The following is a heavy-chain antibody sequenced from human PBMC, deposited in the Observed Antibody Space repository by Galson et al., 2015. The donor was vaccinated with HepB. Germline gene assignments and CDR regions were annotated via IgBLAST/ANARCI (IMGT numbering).Heavy chain of an antibody. CDR3: ARGDSGSFFGVYGMDV. J-gene: IGHJ6*02. D-gene: IGHD1-26*01. V-gene: IGHV1-69*02. Sequence: SCKASEDIFDIYTIAWLRQAPGQRLEWMGRLIPVLGVADHAQNFQDRITITADTSTTTVYLDVRNLTSDDTAVYFCARGDSGSFFGVYGMDVWGQGSPISVS. CDR1: EDIFDIYT. CDR2: LIPVLGVA.